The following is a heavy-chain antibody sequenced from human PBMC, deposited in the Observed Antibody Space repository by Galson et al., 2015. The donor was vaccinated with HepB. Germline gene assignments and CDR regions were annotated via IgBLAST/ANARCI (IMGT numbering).Heavy chain of an antibody. V-gene: IGHV1-69*13. D-gene: IGHD3-3*01. J-gene: IGHJ4*02. CDR1: GGSFSRNA. CDR2: ILPIFGST. Sequence: SVKVSCKASGGSFSRNAISWVRQAPGQGLEWMGGILPIFGSTDYAQKFQGRVTITADESTSTAYMDLSSLRSEDTAVYYCAGGGGTLFGGVIQYYFDYWGQGTLVTVSS. CDR3: AGGGGTLFGGVIQYYFDY.